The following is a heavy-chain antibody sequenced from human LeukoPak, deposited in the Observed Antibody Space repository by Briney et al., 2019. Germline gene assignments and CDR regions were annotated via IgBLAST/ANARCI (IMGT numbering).Heavy chain of an antibody. D-gene: IGHD5-18*01. CDR1: GFTFDDYA. CDR3: ARGGGYSYGFGFF. CDR2: ISWNSGSI. V-gene: IGHV3-9*01. Sequence: GGSLRLSCAASGFTFDDYAMHWVRQAPGKGLEWVSGISWNSGSIGYADSVKGRFTTSRDNAKNSLYLQMNSLRAEGTAVYYCARGGGYSYGFGFFWGQGILVTVSS. J-gene: IGHJ4*02.